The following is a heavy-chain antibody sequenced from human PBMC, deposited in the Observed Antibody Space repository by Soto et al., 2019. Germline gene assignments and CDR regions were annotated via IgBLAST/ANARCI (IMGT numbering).Heavy chain of an antibody. V-gene: IGHV1-18*01. CDR1: GYTFTSYG. J-gene: IGHJ6*02. CDR2: ISAYNGNT. Sequence: QVQLVQSGAEVKKPGASVKVSCKASGYTFTSYGISWVRQAPGQGLEWMGWISAYNGNTNYAQKLRGRATMTTATSRRTGHMELRSLRSDDTAVYYCARDRSGQGAKGESYYYYGRDVWGQGTTVTVSS. D-gene: IGHD6-25*01. CDR3: ARDRSGQGAKGESYYYYGRDV.